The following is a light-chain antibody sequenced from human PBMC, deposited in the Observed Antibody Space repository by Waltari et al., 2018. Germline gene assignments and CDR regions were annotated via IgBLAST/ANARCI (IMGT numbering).Light chain of an antibody. CDR3: QQYGSSILYT. Sequence: VLTQSPGTLSLSPGERVTPSCRASQSLTKRYLAWYQQKPGQAPRLLIYGACRRAAGIPDRFSGSGSGTDFTLTISRLEPEDFAVYYCQQYGSSILYTFGQGTKLEIK. CDR1: QSLTKRY. V-gene: IGKV3-20*01. CDR2: GAC. J-gene: IGKJ2*01.